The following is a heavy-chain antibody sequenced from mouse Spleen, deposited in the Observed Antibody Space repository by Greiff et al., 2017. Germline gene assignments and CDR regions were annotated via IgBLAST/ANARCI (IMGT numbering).Heavy chain of an antibody. Sequence: QVQLQQSGPELVKPGASVKLSCKASGYTFTSYWMQWVKQRPGQGLEWIGEIDPSDSYTNYNQKFKGKATLTVDTSSSTAYMQLSSLTSEDAAVYYCARSELGRDFDYWGQSTTLTVSS. J-gene: IGHJ2*01. CDR3: ARSELGRDFDY. CDR1: GYTFTSYW. CDR2: IDPSDSYT. D-gene: IGHD4-1*01. V-gene: IGHV1-50*01.